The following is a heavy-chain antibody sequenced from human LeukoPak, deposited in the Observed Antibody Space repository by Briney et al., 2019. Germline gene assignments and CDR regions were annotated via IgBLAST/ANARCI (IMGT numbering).Heavy chain of an antibody. V-gene: IGHV3-23*01. J-gene: IGHJ4*02. D-gene: IGHD6-19*01. Sequence: GGSLRLSCAASGFTFDNYAMTWVRQAPGKGLECFSSISKRGGSTYYADSVKGRFTISRDSSKNTLHLQMNTLRAEDTAVYYCAKVKGGSGPFDDWGQGTLVTVSS. CDR1: GFTFDNYA. CDR2: ISKRGGST. CDR3: AKVKGGSGPFDD.